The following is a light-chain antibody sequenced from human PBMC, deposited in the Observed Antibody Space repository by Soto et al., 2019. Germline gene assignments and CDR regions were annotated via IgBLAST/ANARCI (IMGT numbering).Light chain of an antibody. CDR1: QGISNY. Sequence: DIHMTQSPSSLSASVGDIVTMSCRASQGISNYLAWYQQKPGKVPKLLIYAASTLQSGVPSRFSGSGSGTDFTLNISSLQPEDVATYYCQKYNSAPRTFGQGTKVDI. V-gene: IGKV1-27*01. CDR2: AAS. CDR3: QKYNSAPRT. J-gene: IGKJ1*01.